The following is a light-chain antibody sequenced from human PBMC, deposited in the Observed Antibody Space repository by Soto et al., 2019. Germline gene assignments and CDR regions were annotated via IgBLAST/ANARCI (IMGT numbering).Light chain of an antibody. V-gene: IGKV3-20*01. CDR3: QQYTASSGIFT. J-gene: IGKJ3*01. CDR2: GAS. CDR1: QRVNSNY. Sequence: VLTQSPGTLSLSPGERATLSCRASQRVNSNYFAWYQQKPGQAPRLLVFGASTRATGIPDRFSGSGSGPHFILTISRVEPEDFAVYYCQQYTASSGIFTFGPGTKVDIK.